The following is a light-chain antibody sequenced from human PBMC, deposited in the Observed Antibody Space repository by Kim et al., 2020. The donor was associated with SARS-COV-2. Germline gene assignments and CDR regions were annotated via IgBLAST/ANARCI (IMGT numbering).Light chain of an antibody. CDR2: RNN. V-gene: IGLV1-47*01. CDR3: AAWDDSLSGPGV. CDR1: SSNIGSNY. J-gene: IGLJ2*01. Sequence: QRVTISCSGSSSNIGSNYVYWYQQLPGTAPKLLIYRNNQRPSGVPDRFSGSKSGTSASLAISGLRSEDEAEYYCAAWDDSLSGPGVFGGGTQLTVL.